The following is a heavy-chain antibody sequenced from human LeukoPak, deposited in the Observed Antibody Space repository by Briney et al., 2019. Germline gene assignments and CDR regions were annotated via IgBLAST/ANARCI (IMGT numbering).Heavy chain of an antibody. V-gene: IGHV3-74*01. CDR3: ARAVSRYYLDY. D-gene: IGHD3-3*01. CDR1: GFTLSSYW. Sequence: GGSLRLSCAASGFTLSSYWMHWVRQAPGKGLVWVSRINSDGSSTSYADSVKGRFTISRDNAKNTLYLQMNSLRAEDTAVYYCARAVSRYYLDYWGQGTLVTVSS. J-gene: IGHJ4*02. CDR2: INSDGSST.